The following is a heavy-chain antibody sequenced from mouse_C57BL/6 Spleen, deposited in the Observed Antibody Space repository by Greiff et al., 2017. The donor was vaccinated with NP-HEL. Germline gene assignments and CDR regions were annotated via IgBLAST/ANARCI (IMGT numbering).Heavy chain of an antibody. Sequence: EVQLQQSGPGLVKPSQSLSLTCSVTGYSITSGYYWNWIRQFPGNKLEWMGYISYDGSNNYNPSLKNRISITRDTSKNQFFLKLNSVTTEDTATYYCARGGGITGGFAYWGQGTLVTVSA. V-gene: IGHV3-6*01. CDR3: ARGGGITGGFAY. CDR1: GYSITSGYY. CDR2: ISYDGSN. D-gene: IGHD1-1*01. J-gene: IGHJ3*01.